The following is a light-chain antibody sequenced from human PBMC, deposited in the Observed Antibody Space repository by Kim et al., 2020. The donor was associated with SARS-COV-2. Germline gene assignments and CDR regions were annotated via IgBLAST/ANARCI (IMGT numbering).Light chain of an antibody. CDR2: DVS. J-gene: IGLJ3*02. Sequence: PGQSIAISCTGTSSDVGGYNYVSWYQQHPGKAPKLIIYDVSNRPSGVSDRFSGSKSGNTASLTISGLQAKDEADYYCNSYTISTWVFGGGTQLTVL. CDR3: NSYTISTWV. V-gene: IGLV2-14*04. CDR1: SSDVGGYNY.